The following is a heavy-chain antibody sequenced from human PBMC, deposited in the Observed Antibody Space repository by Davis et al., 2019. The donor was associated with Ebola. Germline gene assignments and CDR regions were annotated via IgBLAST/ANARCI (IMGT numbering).Heavy chain of an antibody. CDR2: IYYSGST. CDR1: GGSISSYY. Sequence: MPSETLSLTCTVSGGSISSYYWSWIRQPPGKGLEWIGYIYYSGSTNYNPSLKSRVTISVDTSKNQFYLKLSSVTAADTAVYYCARVDPNYYGMDVWGQGTTVTVSS. CDR3: ARVDPNYYGMDV. V-gene: IGHV4-59*12. J-gene: IGHJ6*02.